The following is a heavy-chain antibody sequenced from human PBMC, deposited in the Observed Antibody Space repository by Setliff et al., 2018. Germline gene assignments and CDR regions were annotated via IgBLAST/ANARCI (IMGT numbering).Heavy chain of an antibody. CDR3: ASNLDGGKLPPSVGFDY. CDR2: ISYDGSNK. J-gene: IGHJ4*02. CDR1: GFTFSSYA. D-gene: IGHD2-15*01. Sequence: GGSLRLSCAASGFTFSSYAMHWVRQAPGKGLEWVAVISYDGSNKYYADSVKGRFPISRDNAKNTLYLQMNSLRAEDTAVYYCASNLDGGKLPPSVGFDYWGQGTLVTVS. V-gene: IGHV3-30-3*01.